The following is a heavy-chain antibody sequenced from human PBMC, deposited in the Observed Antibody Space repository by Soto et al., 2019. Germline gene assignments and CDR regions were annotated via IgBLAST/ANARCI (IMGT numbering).Heavy chain of an antibody. V-gene: IGHV4-4*02. Sequence: QVQLQESCPGLVKPSGTLSLTCAVSGGSISSTNWWSWVRQPPWKGLAWIGEIYHSGSTNYNPSLKSRVTIAVDKSKDQLSVKLSSVTGRDTDVYYFARGLSTLSPLDYWGQGTLVTVSS. CDR1: GGSISSTNW. D-gene: IGHD3-16*02. CDR2: IYHSGST. CDR3: ARGLSTLSPLDY. J-gene: IGHJ4*02.